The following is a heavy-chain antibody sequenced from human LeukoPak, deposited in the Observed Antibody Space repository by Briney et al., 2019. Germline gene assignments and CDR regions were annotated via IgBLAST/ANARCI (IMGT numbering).Heavy chain of an antibody. Sequence: PGGPLRLSCAASGFTFSSYSMNWVRQAPGKGLEWVSSISSSSSYIYYADSVKGRFTISRDNAKNSLYLQMNSLRAEDTAVYYCAREGLSTLNWFDPWGQGTLVTVSS. CDR3: AREGLSTLNWFDP. V-gene: IGHV3-21*01. CDR1: GFTFSSYS. J-gene: IGHJ5*02. CDR2: ISSSSSYI.